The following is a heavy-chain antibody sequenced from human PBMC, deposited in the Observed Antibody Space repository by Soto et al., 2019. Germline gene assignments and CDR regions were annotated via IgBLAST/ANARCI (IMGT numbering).Heavy chain of an antibody. CDR3: ASHLTDTVLTNFQH. CDR1: GFTFSSYA. D-gene: IGHD1-1*01. V-gene: IGHV3-23*01. Sequence: EVQLLESGGGLVQPGGSLRLSCAASGFTFSSYAMSWVRQTPGKGLEWVSVVTGSGSNTYYADSVKGRFTISRDNSKDTLYLQMTTLSAEDTAVYFCASHLTDTVLTNFQHWGQGTLVTVSS. CDR2: VTGSGSNT. J-gene: IGHJ1*01.